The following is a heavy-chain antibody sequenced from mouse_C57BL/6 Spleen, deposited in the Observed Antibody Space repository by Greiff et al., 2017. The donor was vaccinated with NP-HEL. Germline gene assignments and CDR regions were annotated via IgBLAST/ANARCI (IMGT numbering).Heavy chain of an antibody. V-gene: IGHV1-64*01. J-gene: IGHJ4*01. CDR1: GYTFTSYW. CDR2: IHPNSGST. Sequence: QVQLQQPGAELVKPGASVKLSCKASGYTFTSYWMHWVKQRPGQGLEWIGMIHPNSGSTNYNEKFKSKATLTVDKSSSTAYMQLSSLTSEDSAVDYCARERVQRSYAMDYWGQGTSVTVSS. CDR3: ARERVQRSYAMDY. D-gene: IGHD1-1*01.